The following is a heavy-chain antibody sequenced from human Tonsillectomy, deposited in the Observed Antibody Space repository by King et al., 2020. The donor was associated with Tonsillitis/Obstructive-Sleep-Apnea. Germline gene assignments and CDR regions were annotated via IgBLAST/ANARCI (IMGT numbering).Heavy chain of an antibody. CDR3: ARDRMNTIFGPKSIDYYMDV. Sequence: QLQESGPGLVKPSETLSLTCTVSGGSISSYYWSWIRQPPGKGLEWIGYIYYSGSTNYNPSLKSRVTISVDTSKKQFSLKLSSVTAADTAVYYCARDRMNTIFGPKSIDYYMDVWGKGTTVTVSS. D-gene: IGHD3-3*01. CDR1: GGSISSYY. J-gene: IGHJ6*03. CDR2: IYYSGST. V-gene: IGHV4-59*01.